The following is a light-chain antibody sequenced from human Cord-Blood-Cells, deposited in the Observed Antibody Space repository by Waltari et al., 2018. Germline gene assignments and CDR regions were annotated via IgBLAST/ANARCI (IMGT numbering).Light chain of an antibody. Sequence: QSALTQPASVSGSPGQSITISCTGTSSDVGGYNYVSWYQQNPGKAPKLMIYDVSKRPSGFSNRFSGSKSGNTASLAISGRRAGDEADYYCSSYTSSSTWVFGGGTKLTVL. CDR2: DVS. J-gene: IGLJ3*02. CDR3: SSYTSSSTWV. V-gene: IGLV2-14*01. CDR1: SSDVGGYNY.